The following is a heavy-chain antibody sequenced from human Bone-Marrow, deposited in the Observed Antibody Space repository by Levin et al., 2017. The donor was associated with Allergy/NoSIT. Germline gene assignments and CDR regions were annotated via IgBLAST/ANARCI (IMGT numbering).Heavy chain of an antibody. V-gene: IGHV3-30*04. CDR1: GFTFSSYA. CDR3: ARDRSARYFDL. Sequence: GGSLRLSCAASGFTFSSYAMHWVRQAPGKGLEWVAVISYDGSNKYYADSVKGRFTISRDNSKNTLYLQMNSLRAEDTAVYYCARDRSARYFDLWGRGTLVTVSS. CDR2: ISYDGSNK. J-gene: IGHJ2*01. D-gene: IGHD6-25*01.